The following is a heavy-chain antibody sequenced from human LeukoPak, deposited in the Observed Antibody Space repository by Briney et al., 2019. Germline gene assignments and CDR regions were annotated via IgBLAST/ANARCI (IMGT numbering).Heavy chain of an antibody. D-gene: IGHD3-22*01. CDR3: AAGNYYDSSGYYHLGYFDY. J-gene: IGHJ4*02. CDR1: GYTFTSYG. V-gene: IGHV1-18*01. CDR2: ISAYNGNT. Sequence: GASVKVSCKASGYTFTSYGISWVRQAPGQGLEWMGWISAYNGNTNYAQKLQGRVTMTTDTSTSTAYMKLRSLRSDDTAVYYCAAGNYYDSSGYYHLGYFDYWGQGTLVTVSS.